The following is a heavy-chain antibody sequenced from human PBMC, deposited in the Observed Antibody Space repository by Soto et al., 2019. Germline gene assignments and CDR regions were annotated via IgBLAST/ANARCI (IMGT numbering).Heavy chain of an antibody. CDR2: IYYSGST. V-gene: IGHV4-30-4*01. CDR3: ASATVTIQGTSNWFDP. D-gene: IGHD4-4*01. J-gene: IGHJ5*02. CDR1: GGSISSGDYY. Sequence: QVQLQESGPGLVKPSQTLSLTCTVSGGSISSGDYYWSWIRQPPVSGLAWIGDIYYSGSTYYNPSLKSRVTLAVDTAKNQFSLKLSSVTAAATAVYYCASATVTIQGTSNWFDPWGQGTLVTVSS.